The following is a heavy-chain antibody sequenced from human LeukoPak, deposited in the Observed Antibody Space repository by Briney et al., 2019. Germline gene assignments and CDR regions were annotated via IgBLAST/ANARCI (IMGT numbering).Heavy chain of an antibody. CDR3: ARVKSSSWGVDY. J-gene: IGHJ4*02. CDR1: GGSISSYY. D-gene: IGHD6-13*01. CDR2: IYYSGST. Sequence: SETLSLTCTVSGGSISSYYWSWIRQPPGKGLEWIGYIYYSGSTNYNPSLKSRVTISVDRSKNQFSLKLSSVTAADTAVYYCARVKSSSWGVDYWGQGTLVTVSS. V-gene: IGHV4-59*12.